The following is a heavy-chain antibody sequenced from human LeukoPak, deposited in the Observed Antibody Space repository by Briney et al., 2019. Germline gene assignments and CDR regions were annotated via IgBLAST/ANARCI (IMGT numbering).Heavy chain of an antibody. CDR1: GFTFDDYG. V-gene: IGHV3-20*04. Sequence: GGSLRLSCAASGFTFDDYGMSWVRQAPGKGLEWVSGINWNGGSTGYADSVKGRFTISRDNAKNSLYLQMNSLRAEDTALYYCAGDPPPAQVGSGSYVGYFDYWGQGTLVTVSS. CDR3: AGDPPPAQVGSGSYVGYFDY. CDR2: INWNGGST. D-gene: IGHD3-10*01. J-gene: IGHJ4*02.